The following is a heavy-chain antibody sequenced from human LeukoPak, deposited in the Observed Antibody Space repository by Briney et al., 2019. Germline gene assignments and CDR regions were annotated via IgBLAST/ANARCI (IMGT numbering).Heavy chain of an antibody. CDR3: ARDPQIRFYDILAGYGSFWFAP. CDR1: GYTFTGYY. J-gene: IGHJ5*02. V-gene: IGHV1-2*02. Sequence: ASVKVSCKASGYTFTGYYMHWVRQAPGQGLEWMGWINPNSGGTNYAQKFQGRVTMTRDTSIRTAYMELSRGGSDDTAVYYCARDPQIRFYDILAGYGSFWFAPWGQGTLVTVSS. D-gene: IGHD3-9*01. CDR2: INPNSGGT.